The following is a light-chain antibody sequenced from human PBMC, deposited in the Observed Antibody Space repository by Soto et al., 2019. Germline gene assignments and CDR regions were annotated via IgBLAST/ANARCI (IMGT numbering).Light chain of an antibody. CDR2: DAS. V-gene: IGKV1-5*01. CDR1: QSISSW. CDR3: QQYNSYPVT. J-gene: IGKJ1*01. Sequence: DIQMTQSPSTLSASVGDRVTITCRASQSISSWLAWYQQKPGKAPKILIYDASSLESGVPSRFSGSGSGTEFTLTISSLQPDDFATYYCQQYNSYPVTFGQGTKVDIK.